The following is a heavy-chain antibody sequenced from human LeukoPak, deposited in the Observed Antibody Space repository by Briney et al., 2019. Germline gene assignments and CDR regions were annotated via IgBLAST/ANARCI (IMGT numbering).Heavy chain of an antibody. CDR1: GGSISSYY. CDR2: IYYSGST. J-gene: IGHJ4*02. V-gene: IGHV4-59*01. CDR3: AREGVTKYYFDY. D-gene: IGHD4-11*01. Sequence: SETLSLTCTVSGGSISSYYWSWIRQPPGKGLEWIGYIYYSGSTDYNPSLKSRVTISVDTSKNQFSLKLSSVTAADTAVYYCAREGVTKYYFDYWGQGTLVTVSP.